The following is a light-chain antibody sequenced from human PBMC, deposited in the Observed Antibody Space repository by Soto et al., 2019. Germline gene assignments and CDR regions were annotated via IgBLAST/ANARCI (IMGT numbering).Light chain of an antibody. CDR2: DNN. CDR3: AVWDSSLSAGV. Sequence: QAVVTQPPSVSAAPGQKVTISCSGSSSNIGNNYVSWYQQLPGTAPKLLIYDNNKRPSGIPDRFSGSKSGTSATLGITGLQTGDEADYYCAVWDSSLSAGVFGGGTKLTDL. V-gene: IGLV1-51*01. CDR1: SSNIGNNY. J-gene: IGLJ2*01.